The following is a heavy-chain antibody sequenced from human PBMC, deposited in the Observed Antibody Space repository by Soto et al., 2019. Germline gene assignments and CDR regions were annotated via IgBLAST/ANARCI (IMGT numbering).Heavy chain of an antibody. V-gene: IGHV3-48*03. CDR2: ISRTANTI. Sequence: GALRLSCTASGFAFNSHDFNWVRQAPGKGLEWISYISRTANTIYYADSVKGRFTISRDNAKNSLYLQMNSLRAEDTAVYYCARFYGAMCYYGMDVWGQGSTVTVSS. J-gene: IGHJ6*02. CDR3: ARFYGAMCYYGMDV. CDR1: GFAFNSHD. D-gene: IGHD3-10*01.